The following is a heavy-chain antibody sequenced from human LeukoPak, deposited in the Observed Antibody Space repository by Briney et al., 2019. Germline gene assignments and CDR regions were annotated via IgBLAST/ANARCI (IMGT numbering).Heavy chain of an antibody. D-gene: IGHD2-2*02. V-gene: IGHV3-7*01. CDR1: GFTFSSYW. CDR3: AILGGDCSSTSCYTFYYFDY. Sequence: PGGSLRLSCAASGFTFSSYWMSWVRQAPGKGLEWVANIKQDGSEKYYVDSVKARFTISRDNAKNSRYLQMNSLSSEYTSVYHCAILGGDCSSTSCYTFYYFDYWSQGTLVTVSS. J-gene: IGHJ4*02. CDR2: IKQDGSEK.